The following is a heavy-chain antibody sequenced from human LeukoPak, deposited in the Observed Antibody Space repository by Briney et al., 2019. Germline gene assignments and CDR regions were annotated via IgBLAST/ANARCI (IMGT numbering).Heavy chain of an antibody. V-gene: IGHV3-21*05. CDR3: ARYSGSYEVNYYYYYGMDV. J-gene: IGHJ6*02. Sequence: GGSLRLSCAASGFTFSSYAMSWVRQAPGKGLEWVSYISSSSSYTNYADSVKGRFTISRDNAKDSLYLQMNSLRAEDTAVYYCARYSGSYEVNYYYYYGMDVWGQGTTVTVSS. D-gene: IGHD1-26*01. CDR1: GFTFSSYA. CDR2: ISSSSSYT.